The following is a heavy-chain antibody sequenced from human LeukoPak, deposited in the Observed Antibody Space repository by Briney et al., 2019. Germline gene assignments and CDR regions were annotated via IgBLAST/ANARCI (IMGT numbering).Heavy chain of an antibody. V-gene: IGHV4-34*01. J-gene: IGHJ3*02. CDR3: ARRYRGIVVVPDI. Sequence: SETLSLTCAVYGGSFSGYYWSWIRQPPGKGLEWIGEINHSGSTNYNPSLKSRVTISVDTSKNQFSLKLSSVTAADTAVYYCARRYRGIVVVPDIWGQGTMVTVSS. CDR1: GGSFSGYY. CDR2: INHSGST. D-gene: IGHD3-22*01.